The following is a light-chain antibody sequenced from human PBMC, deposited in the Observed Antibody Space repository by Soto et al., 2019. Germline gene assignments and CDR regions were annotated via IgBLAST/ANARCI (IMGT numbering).Light chain of an antibody. V-gene: IGLV1-44*01. CDR1: SSNIGGNT. CDR2: SNS. CDR3: STWDDSLNGPL. Sequence: QSVLTQPPSASGTPGQRVTISCSGGSSNIGGNTVNWYQQLPGAAPKLIIFSNSQRPSGVPDRFSGSKSGTSASLAIGGLQSEDEAEYDCSTWDDSLNGPLFGGGTKLTVL. J-gene: IGLJ2*01.